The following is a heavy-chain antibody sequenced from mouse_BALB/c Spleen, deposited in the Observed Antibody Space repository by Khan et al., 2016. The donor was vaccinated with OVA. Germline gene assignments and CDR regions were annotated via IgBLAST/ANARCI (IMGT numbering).Heavy chain of an antibody. Sequence: EVELVESGGGLVQPGGSLRFSCATSGFTFTDYYMTWVHQPPGKALEWLGFIRDKANGYTTEYSASVRGRFTISRDNSQSILYLQMNSLRAEDSATYYCAREWEFYAMDYWGQGTSVTVSS. J-gene: IGHJ4*01. D-gene: IGHD4-1*01. CDR1: GFTFTDYY. CDR2: IRDKANGYTT. V-gene: IGHV7-3*02. CDR3: AREWEFYAMDY.